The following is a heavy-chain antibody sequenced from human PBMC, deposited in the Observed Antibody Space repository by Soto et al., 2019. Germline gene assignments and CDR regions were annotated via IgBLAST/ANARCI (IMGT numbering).Heavy chain of an antibody. CDR3: ARMYSSTRSAYYEGMDV. V-gene: IGHV4-4*02. D-gene: IGHD6-13*01. CDR2: IYHSGST. Sequence: SETLSLTCSVSGGSISSSNWWSWVRQPPGKGLEWIGEIYHSGSTNYNPSLKSRVTISVDKSKNQFSLKLSSVTAADTAVYYCARMYSSTRSAYYEGMDVWGKGTTVT. CDR1: GGSISSSNW. J-gene: IGHJ6*04.